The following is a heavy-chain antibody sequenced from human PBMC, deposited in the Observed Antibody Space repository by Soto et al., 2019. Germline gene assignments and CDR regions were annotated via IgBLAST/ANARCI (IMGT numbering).Heavy chain of an antibody. D-gene: IGHD6-6*01. Sequence: QLQLQESGPGLVKPSETLSLTCTVSGVSITSSSHYWGWIRQPPGKGLECIANIYYDGNTYYNPSLKSRVAISLDTSKNQFSLRLNSVTAADTAVYYCARSSIEPRVFMYPFDSWGQGTLVTVSS. CDR1: GVSITSSSHY. CDR2: IYYDGNT. CDR3: ARSSIEPRVFMYPFDS. J-gene: IGHJ4*02. V-gene: IGHV4-39*01.